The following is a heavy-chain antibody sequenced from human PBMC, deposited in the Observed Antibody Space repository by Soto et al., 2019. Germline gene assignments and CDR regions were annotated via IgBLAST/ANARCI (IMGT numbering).Heavy chain of an antibody. Sequence: SQTLSLTCAISGDSVYSNRAAWGWIRQSPSRGLEWLGRTYYRSRWYTDYADSVKSRITINPDTYRNQFSLQLNSVTPEDTAVYYCARHLSPHSEHYFDYWGQGTLVSVSS. CDR3: ARHLSPHSEHYFDY. D-gene: IGHD2-15*01. J-gene: IGHJ4*02. V-gene: IGHV6-1*01. CDR2: TYYRSRWYT. CDR1: GDSVYSNRAA.